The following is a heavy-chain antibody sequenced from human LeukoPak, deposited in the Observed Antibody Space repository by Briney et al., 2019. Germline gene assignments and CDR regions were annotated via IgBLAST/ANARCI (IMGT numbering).Heavy chain of an antibody. CDR2: ISSSGAYI. D-gene: IGHD3-22*01. Sequence: GGSLRLSCAASGFTFSSYAMTWVRQAPGKGLECVSSISSSGAYIYYADSVKGRFTISRDNAKKSLYLQMNSLRAEDTAIYYCVGNYYDSSGLDYWGQGTLVTVSS. CDR3: VGNYYDSSGLDY. CDR1: GFTFSSYA. J-gene: IGHJ4*02. V-gene: IGHV3-21*01.